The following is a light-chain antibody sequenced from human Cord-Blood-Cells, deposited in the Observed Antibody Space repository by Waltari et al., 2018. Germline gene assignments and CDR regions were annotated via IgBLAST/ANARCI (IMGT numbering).Light chain of an antibody. J-gene: IGKJ1*01. CDR2: AAS. CDR3: QQYYSYPT. V-gene: IGKV1-8*01. CDR1: QGISSY. Sequence: AIRMTQSPSSLSASTGDRVTITCRASQGISSYLAWYQQKPGKAPKLLIYAASTLQSGAPSRFSGSGSGTDFALTISCLQSEDFATDYCQQYYSYPTFGQGTKVEIK.